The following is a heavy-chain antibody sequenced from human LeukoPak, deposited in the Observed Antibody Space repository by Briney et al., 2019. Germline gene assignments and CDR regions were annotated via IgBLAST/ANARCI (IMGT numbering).Heavy chain of an antibody. CDR2: FNATDGSA. V-gene: IGHV3-23*01. CDR3: ARAKIAAAGTGAFDV. CDR1: GFTFSSYA. D-gene: IGHD6-13*01. J-gene: IGHJ3*01. Sequence: GASLRLSCAASGFTFSSYAMTWVRQAPGKGLEWVSAFNATDGSAQYAETVEGRFTISRDNSKNTLFLQMNSLGAEDTAVYYCARAKIAAAGTGAFDVWGQGTLVTVSS.